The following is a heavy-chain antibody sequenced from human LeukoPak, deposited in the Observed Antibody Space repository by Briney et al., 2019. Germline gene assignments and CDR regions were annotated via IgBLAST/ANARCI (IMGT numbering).Heavy chain of an antibody. CDR2: IYSGGST. Sequence: PGGSLRLSCAASGITISSNYMSWVRQAPGKGLEWVSVIYSGGSTYYADSVKGRFTISRDNSKNTLYLQMNSLRAEDTAVYYCARLIDYGDYRYWGQGTLVSVSS. CDR1: GITISSNY. D-gene: IGHD4-17*01. J-gene: IGHJ4*02. CDR3: ARLIDYGDYRY. V-gene: IGHV3-53*01.